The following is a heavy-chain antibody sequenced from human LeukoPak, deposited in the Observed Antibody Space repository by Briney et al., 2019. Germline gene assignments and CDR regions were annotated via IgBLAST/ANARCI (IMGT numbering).Heavy chain of an antibody. CDR3: ARQYSYTYPFDY. CDR2: IYYSGST. V-gene: IGHV4-39*01. D-gene: IGHD5-18*01. Sequence: PSETLSLTCTVSGGSISSISYYWGWIRQPPGKVLEWIGSIYYSGSTYYNPSLKSRVTISVDTSKNQFSLKLSSVTAADTAVYCCARQYSYTYPFDYWGQGTLVTVSS. J-gene: IGHJ4*02. CDR1: GGSISSISYY.